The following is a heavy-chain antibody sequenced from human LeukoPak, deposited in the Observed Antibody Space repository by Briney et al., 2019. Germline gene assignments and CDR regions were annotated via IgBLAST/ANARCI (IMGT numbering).Heavy chain of an antibody. D-gene: IGHD2/OR15-2a*01. CDR3: ARDNKRFSCDY. CDR1: GFTFRSYG. Sequence: GRSLRLSCAVSGFTFRSYGMHWVRQAPGKGLEWVALISDDGSNIYYADSVKGRFTISRDSSKNTLSLQMSSLRVEDTAVYYCARDNKRFSCDYWGQGTLVTVSS. J-gene: IGHJ4*02. V-gene: IGHV3-30*03. CDR2: ISDDGSNI.